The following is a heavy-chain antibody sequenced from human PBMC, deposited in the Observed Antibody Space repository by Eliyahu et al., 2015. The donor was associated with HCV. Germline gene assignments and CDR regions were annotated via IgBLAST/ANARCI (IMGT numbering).Heavy chain of an antibody. D-gene: IGHD4-17*01. CDR1: GGSIXSGGYS. J-gene: IGHJ3*02. V-gene: IGHV4-30-2*01. CDR3: ARTTVTTGELAFDI. Sequence: QLQLQESGSGLVKPSQTLSLTCAVSGGSIXSGGYSWSWIRQPPGKGLEWIGYIYHSGSTYYNPSLKSRVTISVDRSKNQFSLKLSSVTAADTAVYYCARTTVTTGELAFDIWGQGTMVTVSS. CDR2: IYHSGST.